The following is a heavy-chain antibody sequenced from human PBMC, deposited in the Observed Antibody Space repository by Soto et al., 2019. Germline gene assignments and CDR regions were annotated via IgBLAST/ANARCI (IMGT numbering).Heavy chain of an antibody. CDR2: LYSDGRT. Sequence: PGGSLRLSCAASGFTVSSNYMTWVRQAPGKGLEWVSVLYSDGRTVYADSAKGRFTISRDISKNTVYLQMNSLRAEDTAVYYCARLGINDYWGQGTLVTVSS. J-gene: IGHJ4*02. CDR1: GFTVSSNY. D-gene: IGHD3-22*01. CDR3: ARLGINDY. V-gene: IGHV3-53*01.